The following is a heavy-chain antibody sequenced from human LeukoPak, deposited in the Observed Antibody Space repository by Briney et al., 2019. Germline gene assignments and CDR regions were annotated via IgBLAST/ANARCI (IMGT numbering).Heavy chain of an antibody. Sequence: SETLSLTCAVSGGSVSSGGCSWSWIRQPPGKGLEWIGYIYHSGSTYYNPSLKSRVTISVDRSKNQFSLKLSSVTAADTAVYYCARDAGRYCSGGSCSTGWFDPWGQGTLVTVSS. J-gene: IGHJ5*02. CDR3: ARDAGRYCSGGSCSTGWFDP. D-gene: IGHD2-15*01. CDR2: IYHSGST. V-gene: IGHV4-30-2*01. CDR1: GGSVSSGGCS.